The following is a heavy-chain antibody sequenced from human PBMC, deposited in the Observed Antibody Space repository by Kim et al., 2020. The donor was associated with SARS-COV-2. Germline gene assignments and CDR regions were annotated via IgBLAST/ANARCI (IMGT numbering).Heavy chain of an antibody. Sequence: SETLSLTCTVSGGSISSSSYYWGWIRQPPGKGLEWIGSIYYSGSTYYNPSLKSRVTISVDTSKNQFSLKLSSVTAADTAVYYCARGIAVAAAGFYWGQGTLVTVSS. J-gene: IGHJ4*02. V-gene: IGHV4-39*01. CDR3: ARGIAVAAAGFY. D-gene: IGHD6-19*01. CDR1: GGSISSSSYY. CDR2: IYYSGST.